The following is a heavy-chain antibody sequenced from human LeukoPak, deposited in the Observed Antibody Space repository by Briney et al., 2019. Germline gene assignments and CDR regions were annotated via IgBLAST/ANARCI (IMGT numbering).Heavy chain of an antibody. Sequence: SEPLSLTCTVSGGSISSGGYFWSWLRQHPGKGLEWIGYIYYSGSTYYNPSLKSRVTISVDTSKNQFPLKLSSVTAADTAVYYCASLWSTDPKDWFDPWGQGTLVTVSS. CDR2: IYYSGST. CDR3: ASLWSTDPKDWFDP. CDR1: GGSISSGGYF. V-gene: IGHV4-31*03. J-gene: IGHJ5*02. D-gene: IGHD3-10*01.